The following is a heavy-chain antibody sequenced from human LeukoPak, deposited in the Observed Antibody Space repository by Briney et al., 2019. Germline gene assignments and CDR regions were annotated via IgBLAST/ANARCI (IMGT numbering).Heavy chain of an antibody. Sequence: GASVKVSCKASGYTFTSYGISWVRQAPGQGLEWMGWISAYNGNTNYAQKFQGRVTMTRDMSTSTVYMELSSLRSEDTAVYYCARSIAVAGHYGPRFDYWGQGTLVTVSS. CDR3: ARSIAVAGHYGPRFDY. CDR2: ISAYNGNT. J-gene: IGHJ4*02. D-gene: IGHD6-19*01. V-gene: IGHV1-18*01. CDR1: GYTFTSYG.